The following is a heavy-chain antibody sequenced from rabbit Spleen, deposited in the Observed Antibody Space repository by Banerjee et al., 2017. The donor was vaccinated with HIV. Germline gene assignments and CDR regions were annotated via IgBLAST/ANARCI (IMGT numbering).Heavy chain of an antibody. CDR3: ARFYAGYGDFGHAAM. CDR1: GFSFSSSYC. Sequence: QSLEESGGDLVKPGASLTLTCTASGFSFSSSYCVCWVRQAPGKGLEWIACIYAGSSASTYYASWAKGRFTVSKASSTTVTLQMTSLTAADTATYFCARFYAGYGDFGHAAMWGPGTLVTVS. D-gene: IGHD7-1*01. CDR2: IYAGSSAST. V-gene: IGHV1S40*01. J-gene: IGHJ4*01.